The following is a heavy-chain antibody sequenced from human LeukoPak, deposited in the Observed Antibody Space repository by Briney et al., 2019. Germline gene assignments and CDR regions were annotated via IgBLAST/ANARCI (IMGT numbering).Heavy chain of an antibody. CDR1: GYSFTSYW. J-gene: IGHJ6*03. CDR2: IYPGDSDT. D-gene: IGHD6-6*01. V-gene: IGHV5-51*01. Sequence: GESLKISCKGSGYSFTSYWIGWVRQMPGKGLEWMGIIYPGDSDTRYSPSFQGQVTISADKSISTAYLQWSSLKASDTAMYYCARSSSPIYYYYYYMDVWGKGTTVTVSS. CDR3: ARSSSPIYYYYYYMDV.